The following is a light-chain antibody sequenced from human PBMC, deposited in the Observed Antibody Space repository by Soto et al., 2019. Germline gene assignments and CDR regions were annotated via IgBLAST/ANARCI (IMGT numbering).Light chain of an antibody. CDR2: DAS. J-gene: IGKJ4*01. CDR1: QSVSSW. CDR3: QQYSSYSNT. Sequence: EIQMTQSPSTLSSSVGDRVTITCRASQSVSSWLAWYQQKPGQAPKLLIYDASSLESGVPSRFSGSGSGTDFTLTISSLQPDDFASYYCQQYSSYSNTFGGGTKLEIK. V-gene: IGKV1-5*01.